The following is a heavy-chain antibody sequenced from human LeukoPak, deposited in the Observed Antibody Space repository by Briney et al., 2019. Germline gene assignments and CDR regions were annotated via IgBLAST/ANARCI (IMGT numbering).Heavy chain of an antibody. Sequence: GGSLRLSCAASGFTFSSYAMSWVRQAPGKGLEWVSAISGSGGSTYYADSVKGRFTISRDNSKNTLYLQMNSLRAEDTAVYYCAKSTNWIVVVPATLGGQGTLVTVSS. CDR2: ISGSGGST. D-gene: IGHD2-2*01. CDR3: AKSTNWIVVVPATL. CDR1: GFTFSSYA. V-gene: IGHV3-23*01. J-gene: IGHJ4*02.